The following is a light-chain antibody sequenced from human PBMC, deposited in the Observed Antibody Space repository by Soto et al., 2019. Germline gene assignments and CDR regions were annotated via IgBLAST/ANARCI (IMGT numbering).Light chain of an antibody. Sequence: EIVLTQSPGTLSLSPGERATLSCRTSQNVNSNFLAWYQQRPGQAPRLLIHGASTRATATPGRFSGSGSGTEFTLTISSLQSEDSAVYYCHQHNGWPQTFGQGTKVEVK. CDR1: QNVNSN. CDR3: HQHNGWPQT. J-gene: IGKJ1*01. V-gene: IGKV3-15*01. CDR2: GAS.